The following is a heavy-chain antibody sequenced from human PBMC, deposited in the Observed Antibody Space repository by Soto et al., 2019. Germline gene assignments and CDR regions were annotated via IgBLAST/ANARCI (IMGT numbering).Heavy chain of an antibody. CDR2: IIPILGIA. CDR1: GGTFSSYT. D-gene: IGHD3-10*01. V-gene: IGHV1-69*02. J-gene: IGHJ4*02. Sequence: QVQLVQSGAEVKKPGSSVKVSCKASGGTFSSYTISWVRQAPGQGLEWMGRIIPILGIANYAQKCQGRVTITADKSTSTAYMELSSLRSEDTAVYYCAMGRGDSYFDYWGQGTLVTVSS. CDR3: AMGRGDSYFDY.